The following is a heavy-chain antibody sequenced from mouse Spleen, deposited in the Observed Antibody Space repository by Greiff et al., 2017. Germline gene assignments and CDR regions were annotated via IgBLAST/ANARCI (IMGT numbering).Heavy chain of an antibody. CDR2: ISSGGSYT. CDR3: ARQDTATAWFAY. Sequence: EVHLVESGGGLVKPGGSLKLSCAASGFTFSSYAMSWVRQTPEKRLEWVATISSGGSYTYYPDSVKGRFTISRDNAKNTLYLQMSSLRSEDTAMYYCARQDTATAWFAYWGQGTLVTVSA. CDR1: GFTFSSYA. J-gene: IGHJ3*01. V-gene: IGHV5-9-3*01. D-gene: IGHD1-2*01.